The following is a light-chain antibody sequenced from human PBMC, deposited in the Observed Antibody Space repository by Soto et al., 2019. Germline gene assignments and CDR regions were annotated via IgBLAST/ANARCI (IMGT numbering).Light chain of an antibody. V-gene: IGKV3-20*01. CDR1: QSVGGNS. CDR2: DTS. CDR3: QQYQNSPRT. Sequence: ETVLTQSPGTLSLSPGERATVSCRASQSVGGNSPAWYQQRPGQAPRLLIYDTSKRATGIPDRFSGSGSGTDFTLTISRLEPADFAVYYCQQYQNSPRTFDQGTKVEIK. J-gene: IGKJ1*01.